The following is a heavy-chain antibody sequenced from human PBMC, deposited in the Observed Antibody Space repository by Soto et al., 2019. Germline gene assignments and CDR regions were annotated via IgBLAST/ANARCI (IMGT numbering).Heavy chain of an antibody. CDR1: GFTFSSYA. V-gene: IGHV3-23*01. CDR3: AKDRMSNYDILTGYYYGMDV. J-gene: IGHJ6*02. CDR2: ISGSGGST. D-gene: IGHD3-9*01. Sequence: EVQLLESGGGLVQPGGSLRLSCAASGFTFSSYAMSWVRQAPGKGLEWVSAISGSGGSTYYADSVKGRFTISRDNSKNKLYLQMNSLRAEDTAVYYCAKDRMSNYDILTGYYYGMDVWGQGTTVTVSS.